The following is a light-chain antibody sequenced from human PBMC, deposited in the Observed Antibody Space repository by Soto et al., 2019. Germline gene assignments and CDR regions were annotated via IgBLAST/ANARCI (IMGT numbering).Light chain of an antibody. V-gene: IGKV3-20*01. CDR2: TTS. Sequence: EIVLTQSPVTLYLSPGERATLSSSASQTVRSRYLAWYQQKPGQAPRLLMHTTSYRATVTPGRFSGRGSGTDFTLTSSRLEPEDFAVYFCHQYGDSPTFGQGTKVDIK. CDR3: HQYGDSPT. J-gene: IGKJ1*01. CDR1: QTVRSRY.